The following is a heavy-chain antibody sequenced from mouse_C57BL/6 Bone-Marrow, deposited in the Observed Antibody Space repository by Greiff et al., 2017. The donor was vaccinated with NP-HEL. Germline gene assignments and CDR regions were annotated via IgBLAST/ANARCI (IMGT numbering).Heavy chain of an antibody. V-gene: IGHV1-20*01. Sequence: EVKLMESGPELVKPGDSVKLSCKASGYSFTGYFMNWVMQSHGKSLEWIGRINPYNGDTFYNQKFKGKATLTVDKSSSTAHMELRSLTSEDSAVYYCARYGYYDAMDYWGQGTSVTVSS. J-gene: IGHJ4*01. CDR3: ARYGYYDAMDY. CDR2: INPYNGDT. CDR1: GYSFTGYF. D-gene: IGHD2-2*01.